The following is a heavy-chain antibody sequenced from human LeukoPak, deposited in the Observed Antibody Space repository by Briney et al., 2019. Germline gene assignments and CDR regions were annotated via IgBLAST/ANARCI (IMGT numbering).Heavy chain of an antibody. Sequence: GRPLRLSCAASGFTFDDYAMHWVRQAPGKGLEWVSGISWNSGSIGYADSVKGRFTISRDNAKNSLYLQMNSLRAEDTALYYCAKASSGYRSSANNWFDPWGQGTLVTVSS. J-gene: IGHJ5*02. D-gene: IGHD3-3*01. CDR1: GFTFDDYA. CDR2: ISWNSGSI. V-gene: IGHV3-9*01. CDR3: AKASSGYRSSANNWFDP.